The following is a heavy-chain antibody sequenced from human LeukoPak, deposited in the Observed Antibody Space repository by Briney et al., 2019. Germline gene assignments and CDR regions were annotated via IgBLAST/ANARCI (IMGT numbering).Heavy chain of an antibody. CDR2: IHYSGST. D-gene: IGHD4-23*01. V-gene: IGHV4-31*02. Sequence: SWIRQHPGKGLEWIGYIHYSGSTYYNPSLKSRVTISVDTSKNQFSLMLSSLTAADTAVYYCARGGGGNSVPYWGQGTLVTVSS. J-gene: IGHJ4*02. CDR3: ARGGGGNSVPY.